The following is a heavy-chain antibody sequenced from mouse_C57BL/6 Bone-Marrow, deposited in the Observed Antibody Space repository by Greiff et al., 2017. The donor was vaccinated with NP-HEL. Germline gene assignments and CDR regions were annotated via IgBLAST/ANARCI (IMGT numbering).Heavy chain of an antibody. D-gene: IGHD1-1*01. CDR1: GYTFTSYW. CDR3: ARLGLLDELYCDV. CDR2: IDPNSGGT. Sequence: QVHVKQPGAELVKPGASVKLSCKASGYTFTSYWMHWVKQRPGRGLEWIGRIDPNSGGTKYNEKFKSQATLTVDKPSSTAYLQRSSLTSEDSAVYDCARLGLLDELYCDVWGTGTTVTVSS. J-gene: IGHJ1*03. V-gene: IGHV1-72*01.